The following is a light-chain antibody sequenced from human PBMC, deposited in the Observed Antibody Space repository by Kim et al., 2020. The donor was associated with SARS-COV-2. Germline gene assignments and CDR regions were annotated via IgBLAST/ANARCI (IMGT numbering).Light chain of an antibody. CDR2: GTS. V-gene: IGKV3-15*01. CDR1: QSVNSY. CDR3: QQYNNWPPYT. Sequence: EIVMTQSPATLSVSPGERATLSCRASQSVNSYLAWYQQKPGQAPRLLIYGTSTRATGVPARFSGSGSGTEFTLTISSLQSEDFAVYYCQQYNNWPPYTFGQGTKLEI. J-gene: IGKJ2*01.